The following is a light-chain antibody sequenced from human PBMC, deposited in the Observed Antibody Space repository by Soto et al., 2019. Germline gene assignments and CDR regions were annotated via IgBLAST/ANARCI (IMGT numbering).Light chain of an antibody. CDR3: QQGPGFPFT. CDR1: QGISNF. Sequence: DIQMTQSPSSVSASVGDTVTLTCRASQGISNFLAWYQQKPGKAPKLLIRAASSLHSGVPSRFSGSGSGTDFTLPISSLQPEDFATYYCQQGPGFPFTFGPGTTVDIK. V-gene: IGKV1-12*01. CDR2: AAS. J-gene: IGKJ3*01.